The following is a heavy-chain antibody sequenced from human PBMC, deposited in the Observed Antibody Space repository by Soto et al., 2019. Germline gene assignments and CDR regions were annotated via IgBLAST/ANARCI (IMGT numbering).Heavy chain of an antibody. J-gene: IGHJ5*02. Sequence: GGSLRLSCAASGFTFSNYAMSWVRQAPGKGLEWVSTISGSGGSTDYADSVKGRFTISRDNSKNTLYLQMNSLRAEDTAVYYCVSLSRFGVPQTWGQGTLVTVSS. CDR3: VSLSRFGVPQT. V-gene: IGHV3-23*01. CDR1: GFTFSNYA. D-gene: IGHD3-3*01. CDR2: ISGSGGST.